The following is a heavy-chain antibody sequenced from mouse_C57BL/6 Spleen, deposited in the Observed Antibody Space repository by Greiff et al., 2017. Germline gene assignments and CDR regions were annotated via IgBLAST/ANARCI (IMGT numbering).Heavy chain of an antibody. V-gene: IGHV1-81*01. D-gene: IGHD1-1*01. CDR2: IYPRSGNT. Sequence: QVQLQQSGAELARPGASVKLSCKASGYTFTSYGISWVKQRTGQGLEWIGEIYPRSGNTYYNEKFKGKATLTADKSSSTAYMELRSLTSEDSAVYFRARTPVLTTVGGVDYWGQGTSVTVSS. J-gene: IGHJ4*01. CDR3: ARTPVLTTVGGVDY. CDR1: GYTFTSYG.